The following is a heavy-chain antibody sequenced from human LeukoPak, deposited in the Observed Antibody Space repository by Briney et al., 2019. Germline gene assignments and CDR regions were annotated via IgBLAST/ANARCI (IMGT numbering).Heavy chain of an antibody. CDR2: ISAYNGNT. Sequence: GASVKVSCKASGYTFTSYGISWVRQAPGQRLQWMGWISAYNGNTNYAEKLLGRVTMTTETSTSTAYMELRSLRSDDTAVYYCARAFYYGSGSADDAFDIWGQGTMVTVSS. D-gene: IGHD3-10*01. J-gene: IGHJ3*02. V-gene: IGHV1-18*01. CDR1: GYTFTSYG. CDR3: ARAFYYGSGSADDAFDI.